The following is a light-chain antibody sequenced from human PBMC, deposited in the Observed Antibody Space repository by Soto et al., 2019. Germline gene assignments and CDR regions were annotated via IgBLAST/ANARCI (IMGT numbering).Light chain of an antibody. V-gene: IGLV2-14*03. J-gene: IGLJ2*01. CDR1: RSDIGGYNF. CDR3: CSFSSTNTLL. CDR2: DVS. Sequence: QSALTHPASVSGSPGQSITISCTGTRSDIGGYNFVSWYQHHPGRAPKLIIYDVSMRPSGASNRFSGSKSGNTASLTISGLQAEDEAHYYCCSFSSTNTLLFGGGTKLTVL.